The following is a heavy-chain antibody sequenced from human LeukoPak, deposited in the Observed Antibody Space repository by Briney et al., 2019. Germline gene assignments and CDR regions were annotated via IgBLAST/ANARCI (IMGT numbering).Heavy chain of an antibody. V-gene: IGHV3-23*01. CDR1: GFTFSSYA. Sequence: GGSLRLSCAATGFTFSSYAMSWVRQAPGKGLEWVSAISGSGGSTYYADSVKGRFTISRDSSKNTLYLQMNSPRAEDTAVYYCAKDLAGDYHFWYWGQGTLVTVSS. CDR3: AKDLAGDYHFWY. J-gene: IGHJ4*02. CDR2: ISGSGGST. D-gene: IGHD4-17*01.